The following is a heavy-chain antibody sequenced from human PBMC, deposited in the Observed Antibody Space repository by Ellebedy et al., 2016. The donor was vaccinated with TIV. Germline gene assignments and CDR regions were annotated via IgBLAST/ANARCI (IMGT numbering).Heavy chain of an antibody. D-gene: IGHD3-16*01. Sequence: GESLKISCAASGFTFSGYSMNWVRQAPGKGLEWISYIDTRSTSLYADSVKGRFTISRDNAKSSLFLQVSSLRDEDTAVYYCVTWGQSYGRWGQGSLVTISS. CDR2: IDTRSTSL. CDR3: VTWGQSYGR. J-gene: IGHJ4*02. CDR1: GFTFSGYS. V-gene: IGHV3-48*02.